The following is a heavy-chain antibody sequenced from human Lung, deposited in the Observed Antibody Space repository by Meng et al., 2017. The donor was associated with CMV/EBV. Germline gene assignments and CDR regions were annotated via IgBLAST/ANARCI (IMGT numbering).Heavy chain of an antibody. J-gene: IGHJ4*02. CDR2: IYHSGTT. Sequence: SXTLSLTCAVSGDSISNSNWWTWVRQPPGKGLEWIGEIYHSGTTNYNPSLKSRVTISVNKSKKQFSLMLTSVTVADTAVYYCARKASWLLSLDYWGQGTLVTVSS. CDR3: ARKASWLLSLDY. D-gene: IGHD3-9*01. CDR1: GDSISNSNW. V-gene: IGHV4-4*02.